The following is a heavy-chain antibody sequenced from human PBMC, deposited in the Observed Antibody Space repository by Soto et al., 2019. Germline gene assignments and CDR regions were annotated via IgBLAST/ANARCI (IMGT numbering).Heavy chain of an antibody. J-gene: IGHJ4*02. CDR2: IKPDGSER. Sequence: EVQLVESGGGLVQPGGSLRLSCAASGFTFSTYFMTWVRQAPGKGLEWVATIKPDGSERWYVDSVKGRFTISRDNAKNSLYLEMNSLRAEDTTVYFCASDLNWPHFLGQGSLVAVSS. CDR1: GFTFSTYF. D-gene: IGHD1-20*01. V-gene: IGHV3-7*01. CDR3: ASDLNWPHF.